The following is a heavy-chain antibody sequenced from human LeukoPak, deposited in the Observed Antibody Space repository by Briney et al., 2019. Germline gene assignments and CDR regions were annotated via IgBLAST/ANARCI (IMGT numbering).Heavy chain of an antibody. CDR3: ARGEQLNYFAY. V-gene: IGHV3-48*03. Sequence: GGSLRLSCAASGFSFSSYEMSWVRQAPGKWLEWVSYINRAGTTEEYADSVKGRFTISRDNAKNSLYLQMYSLRAEDTAVYYCARGEQLNYFAYWGQGTLVTVSS. D-gene: IGHD1/OR15-1a*01. CDR1: GFSFSSYE. CDR2: INRAGTTE. J-gene: IGHJ4*02.